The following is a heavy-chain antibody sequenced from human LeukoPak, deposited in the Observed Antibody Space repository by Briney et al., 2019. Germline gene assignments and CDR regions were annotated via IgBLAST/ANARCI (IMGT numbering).Heavy chain of an antibody. CDR3: AKLDRFDWSGAFDI. D-gene: IGHD3-9*01. CDR2: ISGSGGST. Sequence: PGGSLRLSCAVSGFTFNNYAMGGVRQAPGRGVEWVSVISGSGGSTYYADSEKRRFTISTDTSKTTLYLQMNRLSAEDTAVYYCAKLDRFDWSGAFDIWGQGTMVTVSS. J-gene: IGHJ3*02. CDR1: GFTFNNYA. V-gene: IGHV3-23*01.